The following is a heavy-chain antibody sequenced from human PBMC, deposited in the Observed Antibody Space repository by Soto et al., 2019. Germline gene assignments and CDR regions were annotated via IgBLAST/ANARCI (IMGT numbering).Heavy chain of an antibody. CDR2: MNPNSGNT. V-gene: IGHV1-8*01. D-gene: IGHD3-22*01. Sequence: QVQLVQSGAEVKKPGASVKVSCKASGYTFTSYDINWVRQATGQGLEWMGWMNPNSGNTGYAQKFQGRVSITRNTSISTAYIELSSFRSEYTAVYYCARDPRDYHSSGQVDYWVQGTLVTGSS. CDR3: ARDPRDYHSSGQVDY. J-gene: IGHJ4*02. CDR1: GYTFTSYD.